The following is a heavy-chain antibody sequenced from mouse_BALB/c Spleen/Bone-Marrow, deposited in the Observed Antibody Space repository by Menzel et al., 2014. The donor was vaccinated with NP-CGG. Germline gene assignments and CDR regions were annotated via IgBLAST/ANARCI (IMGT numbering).Heavy chain of an antibody. CDR1: GYAFTNYW. D-gene: IGHD4-1*01. CDR3: ARELGRGAMDY. J-gene: IGHJ4*01. CDR2: INPGSGGA. Sequence: QVQLQQSGAELVRPGTSVQVSCKASGYAFTNYWIEWIKQRPGQGLEWIGVINPGSGGANYNEKFKGKATLTADKSSSTAYIQFSSLTSDDSAVYFCARELGRGAMDYWGQGTSVTVSS. V-gene: IGHV1-54*01.